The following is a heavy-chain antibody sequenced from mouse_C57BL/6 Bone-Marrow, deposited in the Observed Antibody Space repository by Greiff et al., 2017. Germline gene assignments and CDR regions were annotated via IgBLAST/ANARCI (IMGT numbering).Heavy chain of an antibody. Sequence: VQLKQSGPELVKPGASVKIPCKASGYTFTDYNMDWVKQSHGKSLEWIGDINPNNGGTIYNQKFKGKATLTVDKSSSTAYMELRSLTSEDTAVYYCARSLYYGSSLFDYWGQGTTLTVSS. CDR2: INPNNGGT. D-gene: IGHD1-1*01. CDR3: ARSLYYGSSLFDY. CDR1: GYTFTDYN. V-gene: IGHV1-18*01. J-gene: IGHJ2*01.